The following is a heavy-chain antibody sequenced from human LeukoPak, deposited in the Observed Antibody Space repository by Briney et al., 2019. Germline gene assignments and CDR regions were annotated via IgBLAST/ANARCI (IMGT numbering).Heavy chain of an antibody. CDR3: ARGYAQAEVTAPDY. CDR2: IYTAGTT. D-gene: IGHD1-14*01. Sequence: GGSLRLSCAASGFIVNSYYMSWFRQAPGKGLEWVSVIYTAGTTHYAASVRGRFLISRDYSKNTLNLQMNSLRAEDTAVYYCARGYAQAEVTAPDYWGQGILVTVSS. V-gene: IGHV3-53*01. CDR1: GFIVNSYY. J-gene: IGHJ4*02.